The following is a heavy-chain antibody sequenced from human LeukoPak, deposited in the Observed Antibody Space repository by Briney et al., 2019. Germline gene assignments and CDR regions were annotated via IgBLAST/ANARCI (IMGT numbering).Heavy chain of an antibody. CDR2: ISQSGST. D-gene: IGHD3-22*01. CDR1: GGSISSSNSY. Sequence: PSETLSLTCTVSGGSISSSNSYWGWIRQPPGKGLEWIGEISQSGSTNCDPSLKSRVSMSIDTSKSQFFLKLSSVTAADTAVYYCARHRRRYYYDSSGYYPRWFDPWGQGTLVTVSS. J-gene: IGHJ5*02. V-gene: IGHV4-39*01. CDR3: ARHRRRYYYDSSGYYPRWFDP.